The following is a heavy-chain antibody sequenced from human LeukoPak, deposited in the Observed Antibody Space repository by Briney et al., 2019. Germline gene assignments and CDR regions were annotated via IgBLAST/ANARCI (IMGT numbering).Heavy chain of an antibody. CDR2: ISWNSGSI. CDR1: GFTFDDYA. CDR3: AKDTWAMVRGDHFDY. J-gene: IGHJ4*02. Sequence: PWGSLRLSCAASGFTFDDYAMHWVRQAPGKGLEWVSGISWNSGSIGYADSVKGRFTISRDNAKNSLYLQMNSLRAEDTALYYCAKDTWAMVRGDHFDYWGQGTLVTVSS. V-gene: IGHV3-9*01. D-gene: IGHD3-10*01.